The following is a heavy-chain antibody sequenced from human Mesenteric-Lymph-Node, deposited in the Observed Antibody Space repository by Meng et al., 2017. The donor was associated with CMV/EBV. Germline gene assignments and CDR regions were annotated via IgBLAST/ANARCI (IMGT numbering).Heavy chain of an antibody. D-gene: IGHD6-13*01. CDR3: ARGVAAAGTLDCYAMDV. Sequence: SETLSLTCAASGFTFSDYYMSWIRQSSGKGLEFLGYIYFSGSTKYNPSLKSRVTISADTSKNHFSLKLTSVTAADTAVYYCARGVAAAGTLDCYAMDVWGQGTTVTVSS. J-gene: IGHJ6*02. CDR2: IYFSGST. CDR1: GFTFSDYY. V-gene: IGHV4-59*01.